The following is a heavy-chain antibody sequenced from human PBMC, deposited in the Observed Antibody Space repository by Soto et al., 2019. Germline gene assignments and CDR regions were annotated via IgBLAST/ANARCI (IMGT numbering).Heavy chain of an antibody. CDR2: ISYDGNNK. V-gene: IGHV3-30*03. J-gene: IGHJ4*02. D-gene: IGHD5-12*01. CDR3: ARRDGYNFDY. Sequence: GGSLRLSCAASEFTFSNYAMHWVRQAPGKGLQWLAVISYDGNNKYYANSVKGRFTISRDNSKNTLYLQMGSLRAEDMAVYYCARRDGYNFDYWGQGTLVTVSS. CDR1: EFTFSNYA.